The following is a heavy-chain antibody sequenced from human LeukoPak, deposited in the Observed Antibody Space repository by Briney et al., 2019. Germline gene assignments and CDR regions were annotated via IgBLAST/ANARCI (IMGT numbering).Heavy chain of an antibody. J-gene: IGHJ3*02. CDR2: IYYSGST. D-gene: IGHD3-22*01. Sequence: SETLSLTCTVSGGSISSGGYYWSWIRQHPGKGLEWIGYIYYSGSTYYNPSLKSRVTISVDTSKNQFSLKLSSVTAADTAVYYCARDPSSYYYDSSGYYYEGAFDIWGQGTMVTVSS. CDR3: ARDPSSYYYDSSGYYYEGAFDI. CDR1: GGSISSGGYY. V-gene: IGHV4-31*03.